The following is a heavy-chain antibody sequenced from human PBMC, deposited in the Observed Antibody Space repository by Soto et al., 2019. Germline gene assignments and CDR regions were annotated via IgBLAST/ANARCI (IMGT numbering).Heavy chain of an antibody. CDR1: GFTFSDYE. D-gene: IGHD3-10*01. CDR2: IRSKDLGGTE. CDR3: ARHARVGESLPLKYYAVDV. J-gene: IGHJ6*02. Sequence: SLRLSFTASGFTFSDYEMNWFRQALGKGLEWGGFIRSKDLGGTEHYAASVIGRFTISRDDAKSVAYLQMDSLKTEDTGVYYCARHARVGESLPLKYYAVDVWGQGTTVTVSS. V-gene: IGHV3-49*03.